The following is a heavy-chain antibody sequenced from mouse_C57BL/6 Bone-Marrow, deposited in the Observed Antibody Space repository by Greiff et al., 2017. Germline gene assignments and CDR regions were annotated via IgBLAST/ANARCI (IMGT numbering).Heavy chain of an antibody. CDR1: GFTFSSYG. CDR2: ISSGGSYT. V-gene: IGHV5-6*01. CDR3: ARHGGLRPLDY. J-gene: IGHJ2*01. Sequence: EVKLVESGGDLVKPGGSLKLSCAASGFTFSSYGMSWVRQTPDKRLEWVATISSGGSYTYYPDSVKGRFTISRDHAKNTLYLQMSSLKSEDTAMYYCARHGGLRPLDYWGQGTTLTVSS. D-gene: IGHD2-4*01.